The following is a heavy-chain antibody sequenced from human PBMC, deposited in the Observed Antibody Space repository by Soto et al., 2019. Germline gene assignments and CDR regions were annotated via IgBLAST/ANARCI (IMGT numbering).Heavy chain of an antibody. CDR1: GGSINNHY. J-gene: IGHJ3*02. D-gene: IGHD3-22*01. CDR3: ARVVGKYYYDLVGAFDI. CDR2: VYYNGIT. V-gene: IGHV4-59*11. Sequence: PSETLSLTCTVSGGSINNHYWSWIRQPPGKGLEWLGYVYYNGITNYNPSLKSRVTISVDTSKNQFSLKLSSVTAADTAVYYCARVVGKYYYDLVGAFDIWGQGTMVTVSS.